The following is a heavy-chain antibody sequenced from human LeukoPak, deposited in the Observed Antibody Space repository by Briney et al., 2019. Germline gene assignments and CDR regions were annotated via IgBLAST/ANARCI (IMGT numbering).Heavy chain of an antibody. CDR3: AKGGTSGGSCYFDY. J-gene: IGHJ4*02. CDR2: LSDSGRTT. D-gene: IGHD2-15*01. V-gene: IGHV3-23*01. Sequence: GSLRLSCAAPGFTFSNYAMSWVRQAPGKGLEWVSGLSDSGRTTYYTGSVKGRFTISRDNSKNTLYLQMNSLRAEDTAIYYCAKGGTSGGSCYFDYWGQGTLVSVSS. CDR1: GFTFSNYA.